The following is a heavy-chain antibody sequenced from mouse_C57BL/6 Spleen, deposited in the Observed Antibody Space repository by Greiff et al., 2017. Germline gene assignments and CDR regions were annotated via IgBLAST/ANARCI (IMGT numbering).Heavy chain of an antibody. CDR1: GYTFTSYW. Sequence: VQLQQPGAELVKPGASVKMSCKASGYTFTSYWITWVKQRPGQGLEWIGDIYPGSGSTNYNEKFKSKATLTVDTSSSTAYMQLSSLTSEDSAVYYCARSGDYDGDWYFDVWGTGTTVTVSS. D-gene: IGHD2-4*01. V-gene: IGHV1-55*01. J-gene: IGHJ1*03. CDR3: ARSGDYDGDWYFDV. CDR2: IYPGSGST.